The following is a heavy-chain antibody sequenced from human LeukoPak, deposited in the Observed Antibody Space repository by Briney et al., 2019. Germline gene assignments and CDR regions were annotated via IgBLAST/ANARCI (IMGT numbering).Heavy chain of an antibody. CDR3: ARGGRNYDILTGYFYSRYYGMDV. Sequence: SCKASGYTFTGYYMHWVRQAPGKGLEWVAVISYDGSNKYYADSVKGRFTISRDNSKNTLYLQMNSLRAEDTAVYYCARGGRNYDILTGYFYSRYYGMDVWGQGTTVTVSS. CDR1: GYTFTGYY. V-gene: IGHV3-30*04. J-gene: IGHJ6*02. D-gene: IGHD3-9*01. CDR2: ISYDGSNK.